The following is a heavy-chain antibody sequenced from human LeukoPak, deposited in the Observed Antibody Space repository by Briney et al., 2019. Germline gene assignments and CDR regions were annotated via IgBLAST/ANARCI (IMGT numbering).Heavy chain of an antibody. CDR2: IKGDGSQK. Sequence: GGSLRLSCAASGFTLGSYWMAWVRQAPGKELEWVATIKGDGSQKYYVDSVKGRFTISRDNAKNSLDLQMNSLEAEDTAVYYCAKYILYHGAFDIWGQGTMVTVSS. CDR1: GFTLGSYW. D-gene: IGHD2-8*01. CDR3: AKYILYHGAFDI. J-gene: IGHJ3*02. V-gene: IGHV3-7*01.